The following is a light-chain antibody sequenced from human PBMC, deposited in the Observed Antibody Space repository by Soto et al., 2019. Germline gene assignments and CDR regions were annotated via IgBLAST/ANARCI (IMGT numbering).Light chain of an antibody. CDR3: PVWDSSSYHPYYG. J-gene: IGLJ1*01. V-gene: IGLV3-21*02. Sequence: SYELIQPPSVSVAPGQTARITCGGNNIGSKSVHWYQQKPGQAPVLVVYDDSDRPSGIPERFSGSNSGNTATLTISRVEDGDEADYFFPVWDSSSYHPYYGFGTGTKVTVL. CDR1: NIGSKS. CDR2: DDS.